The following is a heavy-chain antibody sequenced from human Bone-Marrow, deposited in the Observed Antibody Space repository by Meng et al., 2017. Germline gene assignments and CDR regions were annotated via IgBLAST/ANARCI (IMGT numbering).Heavy chain of an antibody. J-gene: IGHJ4*02. CDR1: GFTFSSYW. D-gene: IGHD6-19*01. Sequence: GESLKISCAASGFTFSSYWMDWVRQAPGMGLVWVSRINGDGTSTSYADSVKGRFTISRDNAKNTLYLQMNSLRAEDTAVYYCTRASIAVADKGDYWGQGTLVTVLL. CDR3: TRASIAVADKGDY. CDR2: INGDGTST. V-gene: IGHV3-74*01.